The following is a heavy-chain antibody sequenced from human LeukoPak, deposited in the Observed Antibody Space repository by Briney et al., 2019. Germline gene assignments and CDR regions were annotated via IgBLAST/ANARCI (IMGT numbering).Heavy chain of an antibody. Sequence: SETLSLTCAVYGGSFSGYYWSWIRQPPGKGLEWIGYIYYSGSTNYNPSLKSRVTISVDTSKNQFSLKLSSVTAADTAVYYCASSPYGSGSYYYYGMDVWGQGTTVTVSS. CDR2: IYYSGST. CDR1: GGSFSGYY. J-gene: IGHJ6*02. D-gene: IGHD3-10*01. V-gene: IGHV4-59*01. CDR3: ASSPYGSGSYYYYGMDV.